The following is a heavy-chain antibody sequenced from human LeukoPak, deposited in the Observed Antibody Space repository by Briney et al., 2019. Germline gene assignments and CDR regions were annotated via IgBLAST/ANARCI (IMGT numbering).Heavy chain of an antibody. D-gene: IGHD2-2*01. J-gene: IGHJ6*02. CDR3: AKVVVPAAIYYYYGMDV. CDR1: GSTFSSYA. CDR2: ISGSGGST. Sequence: GGSLRLSCAASGSTFSSYAMSWVRQAPGKGLEWVSAISGSGGSTYYADSVKGRFTISRDNSKNTLYLQMNSLRAEDTAVYYCAKVVVPAAIYYYYGMDVWGQGTTVTVSS. V-gene: IGHV3-23*01.